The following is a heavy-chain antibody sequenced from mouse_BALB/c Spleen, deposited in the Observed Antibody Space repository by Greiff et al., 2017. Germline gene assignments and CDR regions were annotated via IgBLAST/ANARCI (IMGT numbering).Heavy chain of an antibody. V-gene: IGHV7-3*02. Sequence: EVKLVESGGGLVQPGGSLRLSCATSGFTFTDYYMSWVRQPPGKALEWLGVIRNKANGYTTEYSASVKGRFTISRDNSQSILYLQMNTLRAEDSATYYCAIIYSYDAMDYWGQGTSVTVSS. CDR3: AIIYSYDAMDY. CDR2: IRNKANGYTT. J-gene: IGHJ4*01. CDR1: GFTFTDYY. D-gene: IGHD1-1*01.